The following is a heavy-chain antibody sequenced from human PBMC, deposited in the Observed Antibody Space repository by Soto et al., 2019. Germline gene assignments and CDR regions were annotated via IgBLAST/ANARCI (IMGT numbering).Heavy chain of an antibody. Sequence: QVQLVESGGGVVQPGRSLRLSCAASGFTFSGYGMHWVRQAPGKGLEWVAVVWYDGSKEYYADSVKGRFAISRDNSLNTLYLQFNSLRAEDTAVYYCARGRGGSYGGNSANFDVWGQGTMVTVSS. CDR2: VWYDGSKE. CDR1: GFTFSGYG. D-gene: IGHD4-17*01. V-gene: IGHV3-33*01. CDR3: ARGRGGSYGGNSANFDV. J-gene: IGHJ3*01.